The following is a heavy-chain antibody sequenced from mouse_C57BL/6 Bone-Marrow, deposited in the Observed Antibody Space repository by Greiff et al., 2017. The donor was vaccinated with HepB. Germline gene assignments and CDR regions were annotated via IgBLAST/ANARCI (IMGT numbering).Heavy chain of an antibody. V-gene: IGHV14-3*02. CDR3: AASRSFAY. CDR2: IDPANGNT. Sequence: EVQLQQSGADLVKPGASVKLSCIVSGFNINDTYMYWVKQRPEQGLEWIGKIDPANGNTKYDPKFQGKATITANTSSNTAYLQLSSLTSGDTAVYYGAASRSFAYGGQGTLVTVSA. J-gene: IGHJ3*01. D-gene: IGHD6-1*01. CDR1: GFNINDTY.